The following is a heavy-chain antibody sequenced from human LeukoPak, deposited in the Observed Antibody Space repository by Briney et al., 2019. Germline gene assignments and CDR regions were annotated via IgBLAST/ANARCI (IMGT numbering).Heavy chain of an antibody. V-gene: IGHV3-33*01. Sequence: GGSLRPSCAASGFTFSSYGMHWVRQAPGKGLEWVAVIWYDGSNKYYADSVKGRFTISRDNSKNTLYLQMNSLRAEDTAVYYCARTKGLGYGGYEQQSMYGMDVWGQGTTVTVSS. CDR1: GFTFSSYG. J-gene: IGHJ6*02. CDR2: IWYDGSNK. D-gene: IGHD5-12*01. CDR3: ARTKGLGYGGYEQQSMYGMDV.